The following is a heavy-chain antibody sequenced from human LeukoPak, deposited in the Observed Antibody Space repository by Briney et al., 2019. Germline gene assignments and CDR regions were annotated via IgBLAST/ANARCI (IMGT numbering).Heavy chain of an antibody. D-gene: IGHD3-3*01. CDR3: TRDRSPYTIFGVVPIDY. CDR1: GFTFGDYA. Sequence: PGGSLRLSCTASGFTFGDYAMSWFRQAPGKGLEWVGFIRSKAYGGTTEYAASVKGRFTISRDDSKSIAYLQMNSLKTEDTAVYYCTRDRSPYTIFGVVPIDYWGQGTLSPSPQ. J-gene: IGHJ4*02. V-gene: IGHV3-49*03. CDR2: IRSKAYGGTT.